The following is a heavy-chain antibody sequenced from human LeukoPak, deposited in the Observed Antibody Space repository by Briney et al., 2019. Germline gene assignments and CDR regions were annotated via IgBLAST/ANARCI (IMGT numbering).Heavy chain of an antibody. CDR1: GYTFSGYY. CDR2: INPNSGGT. D-gene: IGHD1-1*01. CDR3: ARGTFNMDDAFDI. Sequence: GASVKVSCKASGYTFSGYYMHWVRQAPGQGLEWMGWINPNSGGTNYAQKFQGRVTMTRDTSISTAYMELSRLRSDDTAVYYCARGTFNMDDAFDIWGQGTMVTVSS. V-gene: IGHV1-2*02. J-gene: IGHJ3*02.